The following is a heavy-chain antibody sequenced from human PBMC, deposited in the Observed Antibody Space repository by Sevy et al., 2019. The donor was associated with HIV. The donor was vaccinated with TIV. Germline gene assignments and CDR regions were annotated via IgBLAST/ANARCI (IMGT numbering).Heavy chain of an antibody. Sequence: ASVKVSCKASGYTFTSYGISWVRQAPGQGLEWMGWISAYNGNTNYAQKLQGRVTMTTDTSTSTAYMELRSLRSDDTAVYYCARDGNPGTESYYFDYWGQGTLVTVSS. J-gene: IGHJ4*02. CDR3: ARDGNPGTESYYFDY. D-gene: IGHD3-10*01. CDR1: GYTFTSYG. CDR2: ISAYNGNT. V-gene: IGHV1-18*01.